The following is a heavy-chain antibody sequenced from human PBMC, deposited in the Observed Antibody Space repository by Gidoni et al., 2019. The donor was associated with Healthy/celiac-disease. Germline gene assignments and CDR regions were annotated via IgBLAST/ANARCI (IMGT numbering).Heavy chain of an antibody. D-gene: IGHD6-19*01. V-gene: IGHV4-59*08. CDR2: IYYSGST. J-gene: IGHJ4*02. Sequence: QVQLQESGPGLVKPSATLSLTCTVSGGSISSYYWSWIRQPPGKGLEWIGYIYYSGSTNYNPSLKSRVTISVDTSKNQFSLKLSSVTAADTAVYYCASGVAGVDYWGQGTLVTVSS. CDR3: ASGVAGVDY. CDR1: GGSISSYY.